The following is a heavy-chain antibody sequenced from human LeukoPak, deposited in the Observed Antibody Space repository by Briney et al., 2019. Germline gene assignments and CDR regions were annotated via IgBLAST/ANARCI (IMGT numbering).Heavy chain of an antibody. J-gene: IGHJ3*02. CDR1: GFTFSSYW. V-gene: IGHV3-7*01. CDR3: ARSYDGFDI. Sequence: PGGSLRLSCAASGFTFSSYWVNWVRQAPGKGLEWVANIKQDGSEKYYVDSVKGRFTISRDNPKNTLYLQMNSLRAEDTAVYYCARSYDGFDIWGQGTMVTVSS. CDR2: IKQDGSEK.